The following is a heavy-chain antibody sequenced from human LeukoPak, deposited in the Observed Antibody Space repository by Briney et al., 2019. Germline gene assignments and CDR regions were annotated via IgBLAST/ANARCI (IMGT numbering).Heavy chain of an antibody. J-gene: IGHJ5*02. CDR1: GPSISSGGYY. D-gene: IGHD3-22*01. CDR2: IYYSGST. CDR3: ARGLGDSSGYDP. V-gene: IGHV4-31*03. Sequence: PSQTLSLTCTVSGPSISSGGYYSSWLRQHPGKGLEWIVYIYYSGSTSYNPSLKSRVTISVDTSKIQFSLKLSSVTAADTAVYYCARGLGDSSGYDPWGQGTLVTVSS.